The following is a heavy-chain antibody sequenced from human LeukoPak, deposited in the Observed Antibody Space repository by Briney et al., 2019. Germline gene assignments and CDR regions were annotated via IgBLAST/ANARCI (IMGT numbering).Heavy chain of an antibody. CDR1: GGSFSGSYY. V-gene: IGHV4-34*01. J-gene: IGHJ4*02. CDR3: ARSFDYYSSGYYPYCFDY. CDR2: INHGGSA. Sequence: SETLSLTCAVYGGSFSGSYYWNWIRQPPGKGLEWIAEINHGGSANHNPSLKNRVTISVDKSKNQFSLKLNSVTAADTAVYYCARSFDYYSSGYYPYCFDYWGQGTLVTVSS. D-gene: IGHD3-22*01.